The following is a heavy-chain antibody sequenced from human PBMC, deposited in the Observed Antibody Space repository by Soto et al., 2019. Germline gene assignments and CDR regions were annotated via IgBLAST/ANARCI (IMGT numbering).Heavy chain of an antibody. D-gene: IGHD5-18*01. CDR3: ARTLYSYGPRFDY. CDR2: IYYSGST. CDR1: GGSISSINDY. Sequence: SETLSLTCTVSGGSISSINDYWGWIRQPPGKGLEWIGYIYYSGSTNYNPSLKSRVTISVDTSKNQFSLKLSSVTAADTAVYYCARTLYSYGPRFDYWGQGTLVTVSS. V-gene: IGHV4-61*05. J-gene: IGHJ4*02.